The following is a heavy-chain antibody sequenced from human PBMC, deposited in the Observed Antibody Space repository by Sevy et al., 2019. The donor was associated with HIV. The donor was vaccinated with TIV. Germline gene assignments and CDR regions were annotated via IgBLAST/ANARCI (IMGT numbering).Heavy chain of an antibody. J-gene: IGHJ4*02. CDR1: GFTFSNFG. D-gene: IGHD2-21*02. Sequence: GGSLRLSCAASGFTFSNFGMHWVRQAAGKGLEWVAAIFSDGTTKYYGDYVKGRITISRDNSKNTLYLQMSRLTGEDTAVYYCSRESGSDWYVDHWGQGTLVTVSS. CDR3: SRESGSDWYVDH. CDR2: IFSDGTTK. V-gene: IGHV3-33*01.